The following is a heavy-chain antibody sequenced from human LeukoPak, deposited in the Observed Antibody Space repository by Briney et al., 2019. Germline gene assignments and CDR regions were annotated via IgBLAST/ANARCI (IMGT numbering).Heavy chain of an antibody. Sequence: SVEVSCKASVGTFSSYTISWVRQAPGQGLEWMGRIIPILGIANYAQKFQGRVTITADKSTSTAYMELSSLRSEDTAVYYCARVMYPYYMDVWGKGTTVTVSS. CDR2: IIPILGIA. CDR3: ARVMYPYYMDV. V-gene: IGHV1-69*02. CDR1: VGTFSSYT. D-gene: IGHD2-2*01. J-gene: IGHJ6*03.